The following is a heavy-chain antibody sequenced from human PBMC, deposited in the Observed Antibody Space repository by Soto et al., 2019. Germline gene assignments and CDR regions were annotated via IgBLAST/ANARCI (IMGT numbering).Heavy chain of an antibody. CDR1: GFTFSSYS. D-gene: IGHD3-22*01. J-gene: IGHJ4*02. CDR3: AREDYDSSGYHYFDY. CDR2: ISSSSSYI. V-gene: IGHV3-21*01. Sequence: EVQLVESGGGLVKPGGSLRPSCAASGFTFSSYSMNWVRQAPGKGLEWVSSISSSSSYIYYADSVKGRFTIYRDNAKNALYLQMNSLRAEDTAVYYCAREDYDSSGYHYFDYWGQGTLVTVSS.